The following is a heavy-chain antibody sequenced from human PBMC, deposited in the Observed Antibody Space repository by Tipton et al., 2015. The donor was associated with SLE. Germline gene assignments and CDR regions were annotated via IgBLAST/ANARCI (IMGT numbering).Heavy chain of an antibody. CDR1: GFYVSDGFY. J-gene: IGHJ6*03. V-gene: IGHV4-38-2*01. CDR3: ARQSVHVASYFYYMDV. Sequence: TLSLTCAVSGFYVSDGFYWGWIRQPPGKGLEWIASIYHSGLTYSNPSLKSRIAFSVDTSNNQFSLRLSSVTAADTAVYYCARQSVHVASYFYYMDVWGKGSTFTFSS. D-gene: IGHD2-21*01. CDR2: IYHSGLT.